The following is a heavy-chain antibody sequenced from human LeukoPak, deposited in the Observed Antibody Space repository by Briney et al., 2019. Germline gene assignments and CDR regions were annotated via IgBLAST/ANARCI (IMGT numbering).Heavy chain of an antibody. J-gene: IGHJ6*03. CDR2: INQDGSEK. CDR3: ASDPYSGSYGAYYYYYKDV. D-gene: IGHD1-26*01. Sequence: GGSLRLSCAVSGFPFSTFWMSCLRQAPGKGLEWVANINQDGSEKYYVDSVKGRFTISRDNAKNSLYLQMNSLRAEDAALYFCASDPYSGSYGAYYYYYKDVWGKGTTVTISS. CDR1: GFPFSTFW. V-gene: IGHV3-7*01.